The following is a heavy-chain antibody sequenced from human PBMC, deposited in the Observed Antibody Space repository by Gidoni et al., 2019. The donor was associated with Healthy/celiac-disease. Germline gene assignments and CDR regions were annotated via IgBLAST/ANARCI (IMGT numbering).Heavy chain of an antibody. J-gene: IGHJ4*02. CDR1: GFTFDDYA. V-gene: IGHV3-9*01. CDR2: ISWNSGSI. CDR3: AKVDY. Sequence: EVQLVESGGGLVQPGRSLRLSCAASGFTFDDYAMHWVRQAPGKGLEWVSSISWNSGSIGYADSVKGRFTISRDNAKNSLYLQMNSLRAEDTALYYCAKVDYWGQGTLVTVSS.